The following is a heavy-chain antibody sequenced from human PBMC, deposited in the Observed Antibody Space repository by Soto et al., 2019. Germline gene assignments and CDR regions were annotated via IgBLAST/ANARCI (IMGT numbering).Heavy chain of an antibody. Sequence: EVQLVESGGGLVQPGRSLRLSCAASGFTFDDYAIHWVRRVPGKGLEWVSSISWNRNIIGYADTVKGRFTISRDNAKNYVYLEQTSLRPEGTALYYYAKPGDDGFCSGGTCYVDYWCQATLVTVSS. D-gene: IGHD2-15*01. CDR3: AKPGDDGFCSGGTCYVDY. CDR1: GFTFDDYA. V-gene: IGHV3-9*01. J-gene: IGHJ4*02. CDR2: ISWNRNII.